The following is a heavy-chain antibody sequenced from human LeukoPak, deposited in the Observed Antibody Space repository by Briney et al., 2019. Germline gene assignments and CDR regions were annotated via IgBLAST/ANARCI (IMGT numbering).Heavy chain of an antibody. V-gene: IGHV3-33*01. CDR1: GFTFNSYG. D-gene: IGHD4-17*01. Sequence: GGSLRLSCAASGFTFNSYGMHWVRQAPGKGLERVAVIWYDGSNEYYADSVKGRFTISRDNSKNTLYLQMNSLRAEDTAVYYCAGDYGEYYYGMDVWGQGTTVTVSS. CDR2: IWYDGSNE. CDR3: AGDYGEYYYGMDV. J-gene: IGHJ6*02.